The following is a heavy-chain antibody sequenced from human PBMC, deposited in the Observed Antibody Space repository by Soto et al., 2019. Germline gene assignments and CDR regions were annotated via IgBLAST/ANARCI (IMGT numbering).Heavy chain of an antibody. V-gene: IGHV1-18*01. Sequence: ASVKVSCKASGYTFTSCGISCVRQAPGQGLEWMGWISAYNGNTNYAQKLQGRVTMTTDTSTSTAYMELRSLRSDDTAVYYCARDLYYDSSGYQYGMDVWGQGTTVTVSS. CDR1: GYTFTSCG. CDR3: ARDLYYDSSGYQYGMDV. D-gene: IGHD3-22*01. CDR2: ISAYNGNT. J-gene: IGHJ6*02.